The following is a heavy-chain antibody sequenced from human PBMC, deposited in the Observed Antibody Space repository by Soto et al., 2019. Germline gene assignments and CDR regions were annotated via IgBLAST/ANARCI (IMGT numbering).Heavy chain of an antibody. CDR3: ASPSFSLAVAGTAFDV. CDR2: ISYDGSSI. Sequence: GGSLRLSCAASGFTFSSYAMHWVRQAPGKGLEWVAVISYDGSSIYYADSVRGRFTISRDNSKNMLYLGMNNLRPGDTAVYYCASPSFSLAVAGTAFDVWGQGTMVTVSS. J-gene: IGHJ3*01. V-gene: IGHV3-30-3*01. CDR1: GFTFSSYA. D-gene: IGHD6-19*01.